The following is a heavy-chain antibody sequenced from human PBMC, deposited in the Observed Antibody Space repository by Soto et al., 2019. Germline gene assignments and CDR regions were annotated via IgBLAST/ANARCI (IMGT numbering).Heavy chain of an antibody. Sequence: HPGGSLRLSCAASGFTFSSYDMHWVRQATGKGLEWVSAIGTAGDTYYPGSVKGRFTISRENTKNSLYLQMNSLRAGDTAVYYCARGFNRFFGSSWYDYWGQGTLVTVSS. V-gene: IGHV3-13*04. D-gene: IGHD6-13*01. CDR1: GFTFSSYD. CDR3: ARGFNRFFGSSWYDY. J-gene: IGHJ4*02. CDR2: IGTAGDT.